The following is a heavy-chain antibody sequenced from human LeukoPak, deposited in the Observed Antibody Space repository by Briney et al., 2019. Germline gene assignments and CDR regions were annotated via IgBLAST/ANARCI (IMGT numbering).Heavy chain of an antibody. J-gene: IGHJ4*02. CDR1: GFTFSAYW. D-gene: IGHD4-17*01. V-gene: IGHV3-7*01. CDR3: ARDPKTFYGDLYYFDY. CDR2: IKQDGSEK. Sequence: PGGSLRLSCAASGFTFSAYWMTWVRQAPGKGLEWVANIKQDGSEKYYVDSVKGRFTISRDNAKNSLYLQMNSLRAEDTAVYYCARDPKTFYGDLYYFDYWGQGTLVTVSS.